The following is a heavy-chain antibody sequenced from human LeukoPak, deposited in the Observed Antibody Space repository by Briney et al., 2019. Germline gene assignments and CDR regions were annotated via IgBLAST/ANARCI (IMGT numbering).Heavy chain of an antibody. Sequence: SETLSLTCTVSGDSISSYSWSWIRQPPGKGLEWVGYFYYTGSTNYNPSLKRRVTISVYTSKTQFSLKLTSVTAAGTAVYYCARSTARDGYNFGYWGQGTLVTVSS. CDR2: FYYTGST. CDR1: GDSISSYS. V-gene: IGHV4-59*08. D-gene: IGHD5-24*01. J-gene: IGHJ4*02. CDR3: ARSTARDGYNFGY.